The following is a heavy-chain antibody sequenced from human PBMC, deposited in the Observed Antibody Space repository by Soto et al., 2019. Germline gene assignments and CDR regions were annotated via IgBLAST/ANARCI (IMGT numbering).Heavy chain of an antibody. CDR3: AKDSSSGWPSLYYCQY. D-gene: IGHD6-19*01. J-gene: IGHJ4*02. Sequence: EAQLLESGGGLVQPGGSLRLSCGASGFTFSTYAMTWVRQSPGKGLEWVSTISGSGGSTYYADSVRGRFTISRDNSRETLYLQMDSLRADDTAVYYCAKDSSSGWPSLYYCQYWGQGALVTVSS. CDR2: ISGSGGST. V-gene: IGHV3-23*01. CDR1: GFTFSTYA.